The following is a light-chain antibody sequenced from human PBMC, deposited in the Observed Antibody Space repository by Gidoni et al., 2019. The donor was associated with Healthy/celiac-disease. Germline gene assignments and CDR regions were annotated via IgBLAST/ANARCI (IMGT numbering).Light chain of an antibody. Sequence: SVMTHSPDSLAVSLGARATINCKSSQSVFYSSNNKNYLAWYQQNPGQPPKLLIYWASTRESGVPDRFSGSGSGTDFTLTISSLQSEDVAVYYCQQYYSTPLTFGGGTKVEIK. CDR1: QSVFYSSNNKNY. V-gene: IGKV4-1*01. J-gene: IGKJ4*01. CDR3: QQYYSTPLT. CDR2: WAS.